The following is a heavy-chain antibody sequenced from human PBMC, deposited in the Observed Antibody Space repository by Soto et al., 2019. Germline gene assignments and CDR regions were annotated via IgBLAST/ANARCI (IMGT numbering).Heavy chain of an antibody. J-gene: IGHJ5*02. CDR2: IKSETGGGTT. D-gene: IGHD1-26*01. CDR3: TTTYTGGSFYT. Sequence: EVQVVESGGGLVQPGKSLRLSCAGSGFLFINAWMNWVRQAPGKGLEWVGRIKSETGGGTTDYAAPVKGRFTIARDDSKNMLYLQMNSLKTEYTAVYYCTTTYTGGSFYTWGQGTLVTVSS. CDR1: GFLFINAW. V-gene: IGHV3-15*07.